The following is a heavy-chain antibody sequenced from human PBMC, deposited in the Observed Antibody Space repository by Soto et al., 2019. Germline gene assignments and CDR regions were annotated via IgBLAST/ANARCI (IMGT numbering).Heavy chain of an antibody. D-gene: IGHD2-2*02. V-gene: IGHV5-10-1*01. CDR3: AGRYCSSTSCYSSEY. CDR2: IDPSDSYT. Sequence: GESLKISCKGSGYSFTSYWISWVRQMPGKGLEWMGRIDPSDSYTNYSPSFQGHVTISADKSISTAYLQWSSLKASDTAMYYCAGRYCSSTSCYSSEYWGQGTLVTVSS. J-gene: IGHJ4*02. CDR1: GYSFTSYW.